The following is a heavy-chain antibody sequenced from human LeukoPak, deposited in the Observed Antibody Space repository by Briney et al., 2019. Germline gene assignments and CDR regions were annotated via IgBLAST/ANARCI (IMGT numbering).Heavy chain of an antibody. CDR1: GFTFSSYW. CDR3: ARGLGITIFGVVSQYNWFDP. J-gene: IGHJ5*02. CDR2: INSYGSST. Sequence: GGSLRLSCAASGFTFSSYWMHWVRQAPGKGLVWVSRINSYGSSTSYADSVKGRFTISRDNAKNTLYLQMNSLRAEDTAVYYCARGLGITIFGVVSQYNWFDPWGQGTLVTVSS. D-gene: IGHD3-3*01. V-gene: IGHV3-74*01.